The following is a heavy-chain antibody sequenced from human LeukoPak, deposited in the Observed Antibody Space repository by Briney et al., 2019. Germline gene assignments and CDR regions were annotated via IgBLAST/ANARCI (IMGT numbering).Heavy chain of an antibody. CDR3: ARGYHDFSGYWLSYFDY. CDR2: IYYSGST. V-gene: IGHV4-59*01. J-gene: IGHJ4*02. Sequence: SETLSLTCTVPGDSISSYYSTWIRQPPGKGLEWIGYIYYSGSTNYNPSLKSRVTISIDTSKNQFSLKLSSVTAADTAVYYCARGYHDFSGYWLSYFDYWGQGTLVTVSS. CDR1: GDSISSYY. D-gene: IGHD3-22*01.